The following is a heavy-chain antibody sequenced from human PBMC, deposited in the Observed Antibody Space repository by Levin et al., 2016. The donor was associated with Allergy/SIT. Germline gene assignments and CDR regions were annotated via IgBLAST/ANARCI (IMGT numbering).Heavy chain of an antibody. CDR3: ASGHHYYYMDV. Sequence: WIRQPPGKGLVWVSRIKSDGSSTSYADSVKGRFTISRDNAKNTLYLQMNSLRAEDTAVYYCASGHHYYYMDVWGKGTTVTVSS. CDR2: IKSDGSST. J-gene: IGHJ6*03. D-gene: IGHD3/OR15-3a*01. V-gene: IGHV3-74*01.